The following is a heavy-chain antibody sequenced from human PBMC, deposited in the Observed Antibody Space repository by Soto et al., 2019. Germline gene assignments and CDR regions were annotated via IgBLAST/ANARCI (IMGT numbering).Heavy chain of an antibody. J-gene: IGHJ6*02. V-gene: IGHV4-4*02. CDR3: ARVVGGYYYGMDV. CDR2: IYHSGST. Sequence: QVQLQESGPGLVKPSGTLSLTCAVSGGSISSSNWWRWVRQPPGKGLEWIGEIYHSGSTNYNPSLKSRGTIAVDKSKNQFSLKLSSVTAADTAVYYCARVVGGYYYGMDVWGQGTTVTVSS. D-gene: IGHD2-2*01. CDR1: GGSISSSNW.